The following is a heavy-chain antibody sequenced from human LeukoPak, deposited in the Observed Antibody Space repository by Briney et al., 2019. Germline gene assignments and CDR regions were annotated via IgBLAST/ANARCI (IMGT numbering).Heavy chain of an antibody. Sequence: PSETLSLTCTVSGDSISSYYWSWIRQPPGKGLEWIGYIYYSGSTDYNPSLQSRVTISVDTSKNQFSLKLSSVTAADTAVYYCAREDPAVRDFDYWGQGTLVTVSS. CDR3: AREDPAVRDFDY. J-gene: IGHJ4*02. CDR2: IYYSGST. CDR1: GDSISSYY. V-gene: IGHV4-59*12. D-gene: IGHD5-24*01.